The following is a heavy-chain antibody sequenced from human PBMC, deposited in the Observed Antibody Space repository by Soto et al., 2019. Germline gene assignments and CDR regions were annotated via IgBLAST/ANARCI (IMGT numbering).Heavy chain of an antibody. J-gene: IGHJ4*02. CDR3: ARESEDLTSNFDY. CDR2: ISSTTNYI. V-gene: IGHV3-21*06. Sequence: GGSLRLSCAASGFTFTRFSMNWVRQAPGKGLEWVSSISSTTNYIYYGDSMKGRFTISRDNAKNSLYLEMNSLRAEDTAVYYCARESEDLTSNFDYWGQGTRVTVSS. CDR1: GFTFTRFS.